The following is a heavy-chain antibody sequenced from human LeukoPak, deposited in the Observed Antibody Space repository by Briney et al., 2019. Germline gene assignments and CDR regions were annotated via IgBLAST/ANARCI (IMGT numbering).Heavy chain of an antibody. CDR1: GGSISSYY. CDR2: IYYSGST. D-gene: IGHD2-21*02. CDR3: ASRSDCGGDCYYY. J-gene: IGHJ4*02. Sequence: SETLSLTCTVSGGSISSYYWSWIRQPPGKGLEWIGYIYYSGSTNYNPSLKSRVTISVDTSKNQFSLKLSSVTAADTAVYYCASRSDCGGDCYYYWGQGTLVTVSS. V-gene: IGHV4-59*01.